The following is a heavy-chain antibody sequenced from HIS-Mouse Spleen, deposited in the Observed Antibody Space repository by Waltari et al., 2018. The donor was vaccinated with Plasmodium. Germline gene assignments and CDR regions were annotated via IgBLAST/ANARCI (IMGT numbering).Heavy chain of an antibody. Sequence: QLQLQESGPGLVKPSETLSLTCTVSGGSISSSSYYWGWIRQPPGKGLAWSGRIYYSGSTYYNPSLKSRVTISVDTSKNQFSLKLSSVTAADTAVYYCARQLAYYDFWSGYSRGYYFDYWGQGTLVTVSS. J-gene: IGHJ4*02. CDR3: ARQLAYYDFWSGYSRGYYFDY. D-gene: IGHD3-3*01. CDR1: GGSISSSSYY. CDR2: IYYSGST. V-gene: IGHV4-39*01.